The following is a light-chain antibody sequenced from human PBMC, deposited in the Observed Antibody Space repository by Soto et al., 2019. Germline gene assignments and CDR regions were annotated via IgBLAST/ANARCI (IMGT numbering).Light chain of an antibody. J-gene: IGKJ4*01. CDR1: QGISNY. CDR3: QKYNSAPPLT. CDR2: AAS. V-gene: IGKV1-27*01. Sequence: DIQMTQSPSSLSASVGDRVTMTCRASQGISNYLAWYQQKPGKVPKLLIYAASTLQSGVPSRFSGSGSGTDFTLTISSLQPEYVATYYCQKYNSAPPLTFGGGTKVEIK.